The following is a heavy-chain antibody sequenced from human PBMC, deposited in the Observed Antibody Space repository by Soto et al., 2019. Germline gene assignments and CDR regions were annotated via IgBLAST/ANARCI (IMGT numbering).Heavy chain of an antibody. Sequence: QITLNESGPTVVKPTEPLTLTCTFSGFSLTTSGVGVGWVRQSPGQSPEWLAFLYWDDDKRYSTSLKSRLTITKDTSKNQVVLTMANVDPADTATYYCAHRVLRAVFGLVTTTAIYFDFWGQGTPVVVSS. D-gene: IGHD3-3*01. CDR3: AHRVLRAVFGLVTTTAIYFDF. V-gene: IGHV2-5*02. J-gene: IGHJ4*02. CDR2: LYWDDDK. CDR1: GFSLTTSGVG.